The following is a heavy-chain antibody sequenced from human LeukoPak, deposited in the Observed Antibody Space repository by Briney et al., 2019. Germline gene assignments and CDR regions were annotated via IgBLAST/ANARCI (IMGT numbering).Heavy chain of an antibody. D-gene: IGHD4-23*01. CDR3: ATTYGGIPHGHVN. J-gene: IGHJ4*02. CDR1: GFTFSSYA. Sequence: GGSLRLSCAASGFTFSSYAMSWVRQAPGKGLEWVSAISGSGGSTYYVDSVKGRFTISRDNSKNTLYLQMNSLRAEDTAVYYCATTYGGIPHGHVNWGQGTLVTVSS. V-gene: IGHV3-23*01. CDR2: ISGSGGST.